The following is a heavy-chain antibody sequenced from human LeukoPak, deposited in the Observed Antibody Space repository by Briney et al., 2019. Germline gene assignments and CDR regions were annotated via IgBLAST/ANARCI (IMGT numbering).Heavy chain of an antibody. J-gene: IGHJ4*02. CDR1: GFTFDDYG. Sequence: PGGSLRLSCAASGFTFDDYGMSWVRQAPGKGLEWVSGINWNGDSTGYVDSVKGRFTISRDNAKNSLYLQMNSLRAEDTALYYCARDRSTVAGTSFDYWGQGTLVTLSS. CDR3: ARDRSTVAGTSFDY. D-gene: IGHD6-19*01. CDR2: INWNGDST. V-gene: IGHV3-20*04.